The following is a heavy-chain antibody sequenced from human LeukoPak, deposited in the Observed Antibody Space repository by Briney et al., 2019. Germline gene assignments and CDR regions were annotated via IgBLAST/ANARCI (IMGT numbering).Heavy chain of an antibody. CDR2: IYSGGST. Sequence: SGGSLRISGAASGFTVSSNYTSWVRQAPGKGLEWVSVIYSGGSTYYADSVKGRFTISRDNSKNTLYLQMNSLRAEDTAVYYCARDWAYSSSSNFDYWGQGTLVTVSS. D-gene: IGHD6-6*01. V-gene: IGHV3-66*01. J-gene: IGHJ4*02. CDR1: GFTVSSNY. CDR3: ARDWAYSSSSNFDY.